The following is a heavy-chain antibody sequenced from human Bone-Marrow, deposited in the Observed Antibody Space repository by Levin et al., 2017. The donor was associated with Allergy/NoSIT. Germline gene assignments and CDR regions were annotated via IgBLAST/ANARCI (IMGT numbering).Heavy chain of an antibody. CDR3: ARATGGGSYATSLDY. CDR1: GGSIRSHY. J-gene: IGHJ4*02. Sequence: KPSETLSLTCTVSGGSIRSHYWNWIRQPPGKGLEWIGNIYNSGSTNITPSLKSRVTILVDTSQNQFSLKLRSVTAADTAVYYCARATGGGSYATSLDYWSQGTLVTVSS. V-gene: IGHV4-59*11. D-gene: IGHD1-26*01. CDR2: IYNSGST.